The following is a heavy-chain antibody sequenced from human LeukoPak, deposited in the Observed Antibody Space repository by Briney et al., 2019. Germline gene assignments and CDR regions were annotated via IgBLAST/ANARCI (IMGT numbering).Heavy chain of an antibody. V-gene: IGHV4-59*01. D-gene: IGHD6-6*01. CDR1: GGSISSYY. CDR3: ARESSSPVRYFDL. Sequence: SETLSLTCTVSGGSISSYYWSWIRQPPGKGLECIGYIYYSGSTNYNPSLKSRVTISVDTSKNQFSLKLSSVTAADTAVYYCARESSSPVRYFDLWGRGTLVTVSS. J-gene: IGHJ2*01. CDR2: IYYSGST.